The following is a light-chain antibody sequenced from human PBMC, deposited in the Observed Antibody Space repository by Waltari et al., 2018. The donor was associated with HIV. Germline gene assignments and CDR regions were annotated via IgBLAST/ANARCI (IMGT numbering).Light chain of an antibody. Sequence: EIVMTQSPATLSVSPGERATLSCRASQSVSSNLGWYQHKPGQAPRLLIYGASTRATGIPARFSGSGSGTEFTLTISSLQSEDFAVYYCQQYNDWPRTFGQGTKLEIK. CDR3: QQYNDWPRT. CDR2: GAS. J-gene: IGKJ2*01. V-gene: IGKV3-15*01. CDR1: QSVSSN.